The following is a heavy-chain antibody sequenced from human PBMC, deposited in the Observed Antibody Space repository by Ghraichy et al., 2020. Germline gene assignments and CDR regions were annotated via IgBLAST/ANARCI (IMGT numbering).Heavy chain of an antibody. Sequence: LSLTCAASGFTFSSYAMSWVRQAPGKGLEWVSAISGSGGSTYYADSVKGRFTISRDNSKNTLYLQMNSLRAEDTAVYYCAKASWWQWLVGPHRPFDYWGQGTLVTVSS. CDR3: AKASWWQWLVGPHRPFDY. D-gene: IGHD6-19*01. J-gene: IGHJ4*02. V-gene: IGHV3-23*01. CDR1: GFTFSSYA. CDR2: ISGSGGST.